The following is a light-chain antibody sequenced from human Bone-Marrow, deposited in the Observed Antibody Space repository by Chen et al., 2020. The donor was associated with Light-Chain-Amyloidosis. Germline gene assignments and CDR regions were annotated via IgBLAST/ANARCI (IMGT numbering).Light chain of an antibody. CDR2: DAS. Sequence: DIQMTQSPSSLSASIGDRVTITCQASQDTSDYLNWYQQQPGKAPKLLLYDASKLENGVPSRFSGSGSGSDFSFTISSLQPEDFATYYCQQFDDFPFTFGPGTKVDRK. V-gene: IGKV1-33*01. CDR1: QDTSDY. J-gene: IGKJ3*01. CDR3: QQFDDFPFT.